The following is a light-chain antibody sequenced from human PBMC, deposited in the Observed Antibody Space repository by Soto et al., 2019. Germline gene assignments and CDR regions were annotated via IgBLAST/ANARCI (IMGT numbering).Light chain of an antibody. Sequence: QSALTQPPSASGSPGQSVTISCTGTSSDVGGYNYVSWYQHHPDKAPKLIIYDVSKRPSGVPDRFSGSKSSNTSSLTVSGLHDEDEADYYCNSYASNTNVVFGGGTKVTVL. J-gene: IGLJ2*01. CDR2: DVS. CDR3: NSYASNTNVV. CDR1: SSDVGGYNY. V-gene: IGLV2-8*01.